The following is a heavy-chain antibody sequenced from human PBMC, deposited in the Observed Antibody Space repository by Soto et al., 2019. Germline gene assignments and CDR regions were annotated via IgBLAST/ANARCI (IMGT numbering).Heavy chain of an antibody. V-gene: IGHV4-4*07. D-gene: IGHD1-7*01. CDR2: IYASGSP. CDR1: GGSISSYY. J-gene: IGHJ4*02. Sequence: PSETLSLTCSVSGGSISSYYWSWIRQPAGKGLEWIGRIYASGSPNYNPSLKSRVTMSVDTSKNQFSLRLSSVTAADTAVYYCACGTSGQDDYWGQGTLVTVSS. CDR3: ACGTSGQDDY.